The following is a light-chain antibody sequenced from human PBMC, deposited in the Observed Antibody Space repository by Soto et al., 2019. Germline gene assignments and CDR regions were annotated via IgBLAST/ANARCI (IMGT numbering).Light chain of an antibody. CDR1: SPDFGV. V-gene: IGLV2-14*01. J-gene: IGLJ2*01. Sequence: QSALTHPASVSGSPGQSITISCSGISPDFGVSWYQHFPGKAPKLLIFEVSNRPSGVSTRFSGSKSGNMAFLTISGLQSEDEGLYHCSSYSSTTTPFGGGTKVTVL. CDR2: EVS. CDR3: SSYSSTTTP.